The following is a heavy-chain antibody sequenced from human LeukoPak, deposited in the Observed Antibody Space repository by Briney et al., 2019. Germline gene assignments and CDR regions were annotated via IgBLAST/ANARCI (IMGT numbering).Heavy chain of an antibody. J-gene: IGHJ4*02. CDR3: ARDRNYGPNFPFYFDY. CDR2: SHSTGTT. V-gene: IGHV4-4*07. D-gene: IGHD4/OR15-4a*01. Sequence: SETLALTCTVSGGCSSGHYWNWFRQPAGKRLEWMGRSHSTGTTNHNPSLESRVTMSVDTSKNQLSLRLSSVTAADTAVYYCARDRNYGPNFPFYFDYWGQGTSVTVSS. CDR1: GGCSSGHY.